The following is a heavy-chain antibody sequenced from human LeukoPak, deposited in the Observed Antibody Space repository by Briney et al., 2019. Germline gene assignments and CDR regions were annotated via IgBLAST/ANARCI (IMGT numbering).Heavy chain of an antibody. CDR2: INPNSGGT. V-gene: IGHV1-2*02. D-gene: IGHD1-14*01. Sequence: ASVKVSCKTSGYTFTGYYMHWVRQAPGQGLEWMGWINPNSGGTNYAQKFQGRVTITRDTSESIAYMELSGLRSDDTAVYYCARVHPGYKSAFLRAFDMWGQGTMVIVSS. CDR1: GYTFTGYY. CDR3: ARVHPGYKSAFLRAFDM. J-gene: IGHJ3*02.